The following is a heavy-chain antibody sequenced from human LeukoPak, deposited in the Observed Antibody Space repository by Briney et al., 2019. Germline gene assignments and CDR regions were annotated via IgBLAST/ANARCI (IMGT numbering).Heavy chain of an antibody. J-gene: IGHJ5*02. D-gene: IGHD3-22*01. CDR3: ARGPQYDSSGYYAFGFDP. Sequence: SVKVSCKASGYTFTGYYMHWVRQAPGQGLEWMGGIIPIFGTANYAQKFQGRVTITADESTSTAYMELSSLRSEDTAVYYCARGPQYDSSGYYAFGFDPWGQGTLVTVSS. CDR2: IIPIFGTA. CDR1: GYTFTGYY. V-gene: IGHV1-69*13.